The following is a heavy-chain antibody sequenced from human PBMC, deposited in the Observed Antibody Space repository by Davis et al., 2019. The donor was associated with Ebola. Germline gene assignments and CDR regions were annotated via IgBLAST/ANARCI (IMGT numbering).Heavy chain of an antibody. CDR3: ARSRDLYGMDV. CDR2: IYYSGST. Sequence: SETLSLTCTVSGGSISSGDYYWSWIRQPPGKGLEWIGYIYYSGSTYYNPSLKSRVIISVDTSKNQFSLKLSSVTAADTAVYYCARSRDLYGMDVWGQGTTVTVSS. J-gene: IGHJ6*02. V-gene: IGHV4-30-4*01. CDR1: GGSISSGDYY.